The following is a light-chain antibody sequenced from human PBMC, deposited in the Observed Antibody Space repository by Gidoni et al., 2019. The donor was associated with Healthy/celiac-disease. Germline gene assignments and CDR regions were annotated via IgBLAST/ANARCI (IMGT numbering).Light chain of an antibody. Sequence: IHMPQSPSSLSASVGERVPITCRASQSISSYFNWYQQKPGKAPKLLIYAPSSLQSGAQSRLSASGSGTDFTLPISSLKPEDFATYSCQHIYSTPRYTFGQGTKLEIK. CDR3: QHIYSTPRYT. CDR2: APS. J-gene: IGKJ2*01. V-gene: IGKV1-39*01. CDR1: QSISSY.